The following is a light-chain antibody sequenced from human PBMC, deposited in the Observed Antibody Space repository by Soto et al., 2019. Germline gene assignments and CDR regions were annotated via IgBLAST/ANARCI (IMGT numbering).Light chain of an antibody. CDR3: CSYTRTTSPWV. CDR1: NSDIGAYDY. Sequence: QSALTQPASVSGSPGESVIISCTGSNSDIGAYDYVSWYQHRPGRAPKVIIFGGNDRASGVSDRFSGSKSGHTASLTISGLQAEDEADYYCCSYTRTTSPWVFGGGTKVTVL. CDR2: GGN. J-gene: IGLJ3*02. V-gene: IGLV2-14*03.